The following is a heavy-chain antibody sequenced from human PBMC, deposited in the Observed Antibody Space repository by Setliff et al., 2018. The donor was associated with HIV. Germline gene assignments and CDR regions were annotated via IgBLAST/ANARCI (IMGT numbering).Heavy chain of an antibody. CDR1: GGSFSGFY. J-gene: IGHJ4*02. CDR3: ARHAAAAPFRY. Sequence: SETLSLTCAVYGGSFSGFYWNWIRQPPGKGLEWIGEINHSGSTNYNPSLKSRVTISVDTSKNQFSLKLSSVTAADTAVYFCARHAAAAPFRYWGQGTLVTVSS. V-gene: IGHV4-34*01. CDR2: INHSGST. D-gene: IGHD6-13*01.